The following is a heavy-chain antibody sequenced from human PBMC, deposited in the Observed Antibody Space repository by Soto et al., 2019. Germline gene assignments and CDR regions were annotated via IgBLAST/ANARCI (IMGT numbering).Heavy chain of an antibody. Sequence: SETLSLTCAVYGGSFSGYYWSWIRQPPGKGLEWIGEINHSGSTNYNPSLKSRVTISVDTSKNQFSLKLSSVTAADTAVYYCARLGGYYQAFDTWGQGTLVTVSS. CDR1: GGSFSGYY. CDR2: INHSGST. D-gene: IGHD3-22*01. J-gene: IGHJ4*02. CDR3: ARLGGYYQAFDT. V-gene: IGHV4-34*01.